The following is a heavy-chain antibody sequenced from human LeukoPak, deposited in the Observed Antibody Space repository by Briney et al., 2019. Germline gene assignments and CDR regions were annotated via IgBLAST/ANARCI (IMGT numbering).Heavy chain of an antibody. Sequence: ASVKVSCMASGYTFTSYYMHWVRQAPGQGLEWMGIINPSGGSTSYAQKFQGRVTMTRDTSTSTVYMELSSLRSEDTAVYYCAGERWHCRDNCDSVYYYGLDVWGQGTTVTVSS. J-gene: IGHJ6*02. V-gene: IGHV1-46*01. CDR3: AGERWHCRDNCDSVYYYGLDV. CDR1: GYTFTSYY. D-gene: IGHD2-21*01. CDR2: INPSGGST.